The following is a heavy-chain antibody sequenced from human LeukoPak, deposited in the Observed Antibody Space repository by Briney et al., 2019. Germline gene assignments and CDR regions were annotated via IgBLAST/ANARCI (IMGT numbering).Heavy chain of an antibody. Sequence: ASVKVSCKASGYTFTSYGISWVRQAPGQGLEWMGWISAYNGNTSYAQKLQGRVTMTTDTSTSTAYMELRSLRSDDTAVYYCARLKATVSIHAYFDSRGQGTLVTVSS. CDR3: ARLKATVSIHAYFDS. V-gene: IGHV1-18*01. J-gene: IGHJ4*02. CDR2: ISAYNGNT. CDR1: GYTFTSYG. D-gene: IGHD4-17*01.